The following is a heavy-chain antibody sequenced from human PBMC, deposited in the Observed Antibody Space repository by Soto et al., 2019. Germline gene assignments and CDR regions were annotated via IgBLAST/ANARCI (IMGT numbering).Heavy chain of an antibody. CDR1: GFTFSSYA. CDR3: AKGIPDTGGYYYYSMDV. Sequence: GGSLRLSCAASGFTFSSYAMGWVLQALGQWLDWVSVISGSGGITYSADSVKGRFTIYRDNSKNILYLQMNSLRAEDTAVYYCAKGIPDTGGYYYYSMDVWGQGTAVTVSS. D-gene: IGHD5-18*01. CDR2: ISGSGGIT. J-gene: IGHJ6*02. V-gene: IGHV3-23*01.